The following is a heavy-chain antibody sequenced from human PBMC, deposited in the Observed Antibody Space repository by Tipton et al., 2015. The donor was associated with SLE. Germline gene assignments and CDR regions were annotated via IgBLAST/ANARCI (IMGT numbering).Heavy chain of an antibody. D-gene: IGHD1-26*01. J-gene: IGHJ3*02. CDR2: ISYSGST. V-gene: IGHV4-59*08. CDR1: GDSISRYF. Sequence: TLSLTCTVSGDSISRYFWNWIRQPPGKGLEWIGYISYSGSTYYNPSLKSRVTISVDTSKNQFSLRLSSVTAADTAVYYCASGSPVAFDIWGQGTMVTVSS. CDR3: ASGSPVAFDI.